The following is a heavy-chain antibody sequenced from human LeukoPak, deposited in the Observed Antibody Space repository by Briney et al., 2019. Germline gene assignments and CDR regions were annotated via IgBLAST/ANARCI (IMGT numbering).Heavy chain of an antibody. CDR3: ARESAGGPDY. J-gene: IGHJ4*02. CDR1: GLTLSSHW. D-gene: IGHD6-19*01. Sequence: GGSLRLSCVASGLTLSSHWMSWVRQAPGKGLEWVANIKQDGSEQYYVDSVRGRFTISRDNAKNSVYLQMKSLTAEDTAIYYCARESAGGPDYWGQGTLVTVSS. V-gene: IGHV3-7*05. CDR2: IKQDGSEQ.